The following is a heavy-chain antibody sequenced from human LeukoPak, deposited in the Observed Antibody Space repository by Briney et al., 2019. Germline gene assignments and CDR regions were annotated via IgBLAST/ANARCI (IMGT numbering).Heavy chain of an antibody. Sequence: GGSLRLSCAASGFTFSSYWMSWVRQAPGKGLEWVANIKQDGSEKYYVDSVKGRFTIPRDNAKNSLYLQMNSLRAEDTAVYYCARAYSSSWYLYYYYGMDVWGKGTTVTVSS. CDR2: IKQDGSEK. CDR3: ARAYSSSWYLYYYYGMDV. D-gene: IGHD6-13*01. V-gene: IGHV3-7*03. CDR1: GFTFSSYW. J-gene: IGHJ6*04.